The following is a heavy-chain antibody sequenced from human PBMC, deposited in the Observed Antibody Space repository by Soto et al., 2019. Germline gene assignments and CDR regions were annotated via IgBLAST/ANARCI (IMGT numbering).Heavy chain of an antibody. D-gene: IGHD2-15*01. V-gene: IGHV1-3*01. CDR1: GYTFTKYA. CDR2: INAGNGNT. J-gene: IGHJ5*02. CDR3: ARGEGYCSGGSCYRWFDP. Sequence: QVQLVQSGAGVKKPGASVKVSCKASGYTFTKYALRWVRQAPGQRLEWMGWINAGNGNTKCSQKFQGRVTITRDTSASTAYMELSSLRSEDTAVYYCARGEGYCSGGSCYRWFDPWGQGTLVTVSS.